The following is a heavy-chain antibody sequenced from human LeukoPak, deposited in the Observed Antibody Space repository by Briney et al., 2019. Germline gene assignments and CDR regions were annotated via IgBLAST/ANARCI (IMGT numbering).Heavy chain of an antibody. J-gene: IGHJ4*02. CDR1: GYTFTTYH. CDR3: AREGSRVSTPEKSFDH. D-gene: IGHD5/OR15-5a*01. V-gene: IGHV1-46*01. CDR2: INPTGDWT. Sequence: GPSVKVSCTASGYTFTTYHTQWVPQAPGQGLEWRGVINPTGDWTSDAPKFQGRFTMTRDKSTSAVYMELNSLRSEDKAVYYCAREGSRVSTPEKSFDHWGQGTIVAVSS.